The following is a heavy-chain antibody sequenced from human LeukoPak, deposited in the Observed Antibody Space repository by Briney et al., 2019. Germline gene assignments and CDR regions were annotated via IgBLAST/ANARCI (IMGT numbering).Heavy chain of an antibody. CDR1: GFTFDDYA. D-gene: IGHD1-14*01. V-gene: IGHV3-9*01. CDR3: AAYHVSHSESGY. J-gene: IGHJ4*02. Sequence: GGSLRLSCAASGFTFDDYAMHWVRQAPGKGLEWVSGISWNSGSIGYADSVKGRFTISRDNAKNSLYLQMNSLSAEDTAVYYCAAYHVSHSESGYWGQGTLVTVSS. CDR2: ISWNSGSI.